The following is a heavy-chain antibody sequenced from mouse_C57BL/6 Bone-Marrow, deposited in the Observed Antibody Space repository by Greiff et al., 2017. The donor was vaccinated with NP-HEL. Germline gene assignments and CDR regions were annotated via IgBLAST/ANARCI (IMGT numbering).Heavy chain of an antibody. CDR1: GYTFTSYN. V-gene: IGHV1-12*01. J-gene: IGHJ2*01. CDR3: ARFTFISTVVGFEY. CDR2: IYPGNGDT. Sequence: QVQLKQSGAELVRPGASLKMSCKASGYTFTSYNMYWVKQTPRQGLEWIGAIYPGNGDTSYNQNFKGKATLTVDKSSSTAYMQLSSLTSEESAVDLCARFTFISTVVGFEYWGQGTPLTVSS. D-gene: IGHD1-1*01.